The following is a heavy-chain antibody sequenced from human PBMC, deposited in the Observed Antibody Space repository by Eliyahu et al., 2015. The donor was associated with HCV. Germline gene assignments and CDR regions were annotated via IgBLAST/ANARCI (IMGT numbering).Heavy chain of an antibody. V-gene: IGHV4-39*01. D-gene: IGHD2/OR15-2a*01. CDR2: FSHSETT. J-gene: IGHJ6*02. Sequence: QLQLQESGPGLVKPSETLSLTCTVSGGATGSRXYYGGWIRQAPGKGLEWVGGFSHSETTYXSPSLRSRVTISVDTSKDQFSLVLNSVTAADTAVYYCVRHHVILHYYISVPGGVDVWGQGTTVTVSS. CDR1: GGATGSRXYY. CDR3: VRHHVILHYYISVPGGVDV.